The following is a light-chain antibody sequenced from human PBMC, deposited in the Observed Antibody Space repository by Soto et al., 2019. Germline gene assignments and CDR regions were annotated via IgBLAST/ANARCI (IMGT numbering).Light chain of an antibody. V-gene: IGKV1-5*01. Sequence: DIQMTQSPSTLSASVGDRVTITCRASQSISRWLAWYHQKPGKAPKLLIYDASCLQSGVPSRFSGSGSGTEFTLTISSLHPDDFATYYCQQYRSFSPLTFGGGTKVDI. CDR3: QQYRSFSPLT. CDR2: DAS. CDR1: QSISRW. J-gene: IGKJ4*01.